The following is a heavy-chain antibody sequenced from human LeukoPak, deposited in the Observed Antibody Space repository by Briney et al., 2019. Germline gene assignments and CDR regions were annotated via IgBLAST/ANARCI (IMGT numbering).Heavy chain of an antibody. V-gene: IGHV4-59*11. CDR2: ISYIGST. Sequence: SETLSLTCAVSVDSFSSHYWTWLRQPPGKGLEGIGYISYIGSTNYNPSLKSRVTISIDTSKNQFSLKLTSVTAADTAVYYCARDLVTVTKGFDIWGQGTMVSVSS. J-gene: IGHJ3*02. CDR3: ARDLVTVTKGFDI. D-gene: IGHD4-17*01. CDR1: VDSFSSHY.